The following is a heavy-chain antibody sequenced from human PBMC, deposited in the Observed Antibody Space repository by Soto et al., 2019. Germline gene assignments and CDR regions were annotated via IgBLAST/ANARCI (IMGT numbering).Heavy chain of an antibody. D-gene: IGHD5-18*01. CDR1: GFLVNSAY. J-gene: IGHJ4*02. CDR2: INSDGST. V-gene: IGHV3-53*01. CDR3: ARSGYSCAWGY. Sequence: EVQLVESGGGLIPPGGSLRLSCAASGFLVNSAYMTWVRQAPGKGLEWLSMINSDGSTLYAETVKGRFTITRDNSKNRLDLQMNSRRAEDTAMYYCARSGYSCAWGYWGQGTLVIVTS.